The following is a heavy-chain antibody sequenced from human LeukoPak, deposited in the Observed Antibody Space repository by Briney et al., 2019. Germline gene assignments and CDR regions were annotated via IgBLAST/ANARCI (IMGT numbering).Heavy chain of an antibody. V-gene: IGHV3-11*01. Sequence: GGSLRLSCEASGFTFSDYYMSWIRQAPGKGLEWVSYISSSGSTIYYADSVKGRFTISRDNAKNSLYLQMNSLRAEDTAVCYCARDDYDFWSGYYDYWGQGTLVTVSS. CDR2: ISSSGSTI. J-gene: IGHJ4*02. D-gene: IGHD3-3*01. CDR1: GFTFSDYY. CDR3: ARDDYDFWSGYYDY.